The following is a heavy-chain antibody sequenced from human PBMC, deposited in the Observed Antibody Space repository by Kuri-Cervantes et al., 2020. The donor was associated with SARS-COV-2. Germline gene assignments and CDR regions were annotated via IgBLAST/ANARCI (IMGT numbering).Heavy chain of an antibody. D-gene: IGHD3-3*01. CDR3: ARGRSRITIFGVVISGIGYYFDY. J-gene: IGHJ4*02. CDR1: GGSFSGYY. CDR2: INHSGST. V-gene: IGHV4-34*01. Sequence: ESLKISCAVYGGSFSGYYWSWIRQPPGKGLEWIGEINHSGSTNYNPSLKSRVTISVDTSKNQFSLKLSSVTAADTAVYYCARGRSRITIFGVVISGIGYYFDYWGQRTLVTVSS.